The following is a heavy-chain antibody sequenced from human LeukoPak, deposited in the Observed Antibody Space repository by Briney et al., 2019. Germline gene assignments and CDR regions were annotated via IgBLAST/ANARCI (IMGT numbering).Heavy chain of an antibody. V-gene: IGHV4-59*01. D-gene: IGHD2-15*01. J-gene: IGHJ6*02. CDR1: GGSISSYY. CDR3: ARDAGYCSGGSCYPGYYYYYGMDV. CDR2: IYYSGST. Sequence: KPSETLSLTCTVSGGSISSYYWSWIRQPPGKGLEWIGYIYYSGSTNYNPSLKSRVTISVDTSKNQLSLKLSSVTAADTAVYYCARDAGYCSGGSCYPGYYYYYGMDVWGQGTTVTVSS.